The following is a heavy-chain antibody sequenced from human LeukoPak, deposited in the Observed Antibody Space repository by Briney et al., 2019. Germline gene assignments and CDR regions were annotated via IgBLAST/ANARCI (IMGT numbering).Heavy chain of an antibody. CDR3: ARGEYYYDSSAYTDFDY. CDR1: GYTFTNYG. V-gene: IGHV1-18*01. Sequence: ASVKVSCKTSGYTFTNYGVSWVRQAPGQGLEWMEWISAYNGHTNFPQKLQGRVTMTTDTSTNTAYMELRSLRSDDTGIYFCARGEYYYDSSAYTDFDYWGQGTLVTVSS. CDR2: ISAYNGHT. D-gene: IGHD3-22*01. J-gene: IGHJ4*02.